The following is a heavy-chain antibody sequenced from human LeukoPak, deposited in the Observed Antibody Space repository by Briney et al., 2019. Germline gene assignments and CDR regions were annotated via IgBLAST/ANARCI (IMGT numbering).Heavy chain of an antibody. CDR2: TKYDGSNK. CDR1: GLNFSSYD. V-gene: IGHV3-30*02. Sequence: PGGSLRLSCAASGLNFSSYDMHWVRQAPGKGLEWVAFTKYDGSNKYYADSVKGRFTISRDNSKNTLYLQMNSLRAEDTAVYYCARGPSGYHNTGGQGTLVTVSS. CDR3: ARGPSGYHNT. J-gene: IGHJ4*02. D-gene: IGHD5-12*01.